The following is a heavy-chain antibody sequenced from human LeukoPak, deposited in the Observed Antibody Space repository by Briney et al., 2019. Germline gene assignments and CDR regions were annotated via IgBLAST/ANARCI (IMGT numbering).Heavy chain of an antibody. Sequence: GGSLRLSCAASGFTFSDYYMSWIRQAPGKGLEWVSYISSSGSTVYYADSVKGRFTISRDNAKNSLFLQMNSLRAEDTAVYYCATYYYDSSGYSYDAFDIWGQGTMVTVSS. J-gene: IGHJ3*02. CDR2: ISSSGSTV. V-gene: IGHV3-11*04. CDR3: ATYYYDSSGYSYDAFDI. CDR1: GFTFSDYY. D-gene: IGHD3-22*01.